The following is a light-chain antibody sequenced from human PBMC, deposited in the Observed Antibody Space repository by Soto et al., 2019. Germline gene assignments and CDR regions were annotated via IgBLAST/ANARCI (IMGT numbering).Light chain of an antibody. CDR3: HQYNMWPLT. CDR1: QNIDIW. J-gene: IGKJ4*01. Sequence: DIQMTQSPSTLSASVGDRVTITCRTSQNIDIWLSWYQQKPGKAPSLLIYDASNLKSGVPSRFSGSGSGTEFTLTISSLQSEDFAVYYCHQYNMWPLTFGGGTKVDIK. V-gene: IGKV1-5*01. CDR2: DAS.